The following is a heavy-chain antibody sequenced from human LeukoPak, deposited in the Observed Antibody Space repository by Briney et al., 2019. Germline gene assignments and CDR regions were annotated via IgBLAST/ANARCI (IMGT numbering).Heavy chain of an antibody. Sequence: GGTLRLSCAASGFTFSAYSMNRVRQAPGKGLEWVSSISTSSSYIYYADSVKGRFTVSRDNAKNSLFLQMKSLRAEDTALYYCARDREMGTIRNGFDVWGQGTIVSVSS. CDR2: ISTSSSYI. CDR1: GFTFSAYS. V-gene: IGHV3-21*01. CDR3: ARDREMGTIRNGFDV. D-gene: IGHD5-24*01. J-gene: IGHJ3*01.